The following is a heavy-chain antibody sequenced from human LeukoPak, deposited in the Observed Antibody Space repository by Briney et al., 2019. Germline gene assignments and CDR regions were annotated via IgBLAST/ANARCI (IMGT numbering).Heavy chain of an antibody. Sequence: PSETLSLTCTVSGGSISSSSYYWGWIRQPPGKGLEWIGSIYYSGSTYYNPSLKSRVTISVDTSKNQFSLKLSSVTAADTAVYYCARASHDYGDYSHFDYWGQGTLVTVSS. CDR1: GGSISSSSYY. J-gene: IGHJ4*02. CDR2: IYYSGST. V-gene: IGHV4-39*07. CDR3: ARASHDYGDYSHFDY. D-gene: IGHD4-17*01.